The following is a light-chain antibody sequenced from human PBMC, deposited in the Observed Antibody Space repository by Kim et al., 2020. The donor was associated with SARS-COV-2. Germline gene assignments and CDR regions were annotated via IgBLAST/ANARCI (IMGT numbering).Light chain of an antibody. CDR2: VAS. V-gene: IGKV3-20*01. CDR1: QSVSSSY. CDR3: QQYGSSRT. J-gene: IGKJ1*01. Sequence: EIVLTQSPGTLSLSPGEGATLSCRASQSVSSSYLAWYQQKPGQAPRLLIYVASSRATGIPDRFSGSGSGTDFTLTISRLEPEDFAVYYCQQYGSSRTFGQGTKVDIK.